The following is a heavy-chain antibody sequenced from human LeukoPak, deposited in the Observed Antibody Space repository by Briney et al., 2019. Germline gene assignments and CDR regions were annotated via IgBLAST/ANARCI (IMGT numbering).Heavy chain of an antibody. CDR2: MSSDGTNK. CDR1: GITFSRYA. CDR3: ARDPGRDCYCGGFDI. Sequence: GGSLRLACAASGITFSRYAMHWVRQAPGKGLEWVAVMSSDGTNKYYADSVKGRFTISRDNSKNTLYLQMNSLKPDDTAVYFCARDPGRDCYCGGFDIWGQGTKITVSS. V-gene: IGHV3-30-3*01. J-gene: IGHJ3*02. D-gene: IGHD2-21*02.